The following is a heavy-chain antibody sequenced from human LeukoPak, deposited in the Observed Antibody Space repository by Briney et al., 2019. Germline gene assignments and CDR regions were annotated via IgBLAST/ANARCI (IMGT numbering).Heavy chain of an antibody. Sequence: GASVKVSCKASGYTFTSYYMHWVRQAPGQGLEWMGIINPSGGSTSYAQKFQGRVTMTRDTSTNTVYMELSSLRSEDTAVYYCARGGLAYCGGDCYYYYYMDVWGKGTTVTISS. CDR2: INPSGGST. V-gene: IGHV1-46*01. CDR3: ARGGLAYCGGDCYYYYYMDV. CDR1: GYTFTSYY. D-gene: IGHD2-21*02. J-gene: IGHJ6*03.